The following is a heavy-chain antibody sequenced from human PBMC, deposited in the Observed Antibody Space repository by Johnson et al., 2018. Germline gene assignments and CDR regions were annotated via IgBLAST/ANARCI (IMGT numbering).Heavy chain of an antibody. V-gene: IGHV3-30*03. CDR3: ARDPYFDTGYYYYYMDV. D-gene: IGHD3-9*01. Sequence: QVQLVESGGGVVQPGRSLRLSCAASGFIFTNYGMHWVRQAPGKGLEWVAVISYDGSNKYFTDSVKGRFTISRDNSKNTLYLQMNSLRAEDTAVYYCARDPYFDTGYYYYYMDVWGKGTTVTVSS. CDR2: ISYDGSNK. J-gene: IGHJ6*03. CDR1: GFIFTNYG.